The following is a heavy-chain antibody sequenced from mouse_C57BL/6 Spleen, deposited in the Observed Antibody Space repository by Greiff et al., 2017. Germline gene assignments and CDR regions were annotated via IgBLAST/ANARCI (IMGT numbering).Heavy chain of an antibody. CDR1: GYTFTCYG. V-gene: IGHV1-81*01. CDR3: ARSGSSSWFAY. Sequence: VKVVESGAELARPGASVKLSCKASGYTFTCYGISWVKQRTGQGLEWIGEIYPRSGNTYYNEKFKGKATLTVDKSSSPAYMELRSLTSEDAAVYFCARSGSSSWFAYWRQGTLVSVAA. D-gene: IGHD1-1*01. J-gene: IGHJ3*01. CDR2: IYPRSGNT.